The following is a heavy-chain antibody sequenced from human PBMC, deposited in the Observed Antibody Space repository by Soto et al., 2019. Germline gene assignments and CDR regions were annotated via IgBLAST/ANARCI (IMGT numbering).Heavy chain of an antibody. CDR2: ISSSSSTI. D-gene: IGHD7-27*01. CDR1: GFTFSSYS. CDR3: ASTNRGGKYYYYYGMDV. J-gene: IGHJ6*02. Sequence: EVQLVESGGGLVQPGGSLRLSCAASGFTFSSYSMNWVRQAPGKGLEWVSYISSSSSTIYYADSVKGRFTISRDNAKNSLYLQMNSLRAEDTAVYYCASTNRGGKYYYYYGMDVWGQGTTVTVSS. V-gene: IGHV3-48*01.